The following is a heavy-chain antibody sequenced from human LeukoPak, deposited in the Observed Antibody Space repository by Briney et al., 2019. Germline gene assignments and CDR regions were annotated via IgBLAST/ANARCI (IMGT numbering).Heavy chain of an antibody. J-gene: IGHJ5*02. D-gene: IGHD3-3*01. CDR1: GYTFTSYD. Sequence: ASVKVSCKASGYTFTSYDINWVRQATGQGLEWMGWMNPNSGDTGYAQKFQGRVTMTRNTSISTAYMELSSLRSEDTAVYYCVRGRYDFWSGYYSNNWFDPWGQGTLVTVSS. CDR2: MNPNSGDT. V-gene: IGHV1-8*01. CDR3: VRGRYDFWSGYYSNNWFDP.